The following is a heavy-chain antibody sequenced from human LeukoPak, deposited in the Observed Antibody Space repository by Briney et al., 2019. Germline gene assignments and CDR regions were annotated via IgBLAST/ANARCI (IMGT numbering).Heavy chain of an antibody. CDR3: ARYDFWSGLYFDY. CDR2: IYYSGST. CDR1: GGSISSYY. D-gene: IGHD3-3*01. J-gene: IGHJ4*02. V-gene: IGHV4-59*01. Sequence: SETLSLTCTVSGGSISSYYWSWIRQPPGKGLEWIGYIYYSGSTNYNPSLKSRVTISVDTSKNQFSLKLSSVTAADTAVYYCARYDFWSGLYFDYWGQGALVTVSS.